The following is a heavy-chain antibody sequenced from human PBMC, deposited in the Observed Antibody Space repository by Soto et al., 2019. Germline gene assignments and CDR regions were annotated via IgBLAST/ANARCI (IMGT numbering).Heavy chain of an antibody. CDR1: GGSFSGYY. CDR3: ARDKITGLFDY. D-gene: IGHD2-8*02. CDR2: IIHSGST. J-gene: IGHJ4*02. V-gene: IGHV4-34*12. Sequence: SETLSLTCAVSGGSFSGYYCTWIRQPPGTGLEWIGEIIHSGSTNYNPSLKSRVTISVDTSKNQFSLKLTSVTAVDTAVYYCARDKITGLFDYWGQGTLVTVSS.